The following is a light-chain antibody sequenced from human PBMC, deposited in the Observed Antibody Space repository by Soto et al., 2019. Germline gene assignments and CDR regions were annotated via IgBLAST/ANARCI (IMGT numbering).Light chain of an antibody. CDR2: NVS. CDR1: SSDVGGYNY. J-gene: IGLJ2*01. V-gene: IGLV2-14*01. CDR3: RSFTSTNTVL. Sequence: QSALTQPASVSGSPGQSITISCTGTSSDVGGYNYVSWYQQHPGKAPKLMLYNVSNRPSGVSNRFSGSKSGNTASLTISGLQAEDEGHYYCRSFTSTNTVLFGGGTKLTVL.